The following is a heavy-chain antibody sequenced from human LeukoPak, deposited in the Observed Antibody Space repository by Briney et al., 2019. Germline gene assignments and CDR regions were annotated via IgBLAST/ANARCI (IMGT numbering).Heavy chain of an antibody. J-gene: IGHJ4*02. CDR2: IYYSGST. Sequence: SETLSLTCTVSGGSISSYYWSWIRQPPGKGLEWIGYIYYSGSTNYNPSLKSRVTISVDTSKNQFSLKLSSVTAADTAVYYCARDPRRDGYKGVSDYWGQGTLVTVSS. V-gene: IGHV4-59*12. CDR3: ARDPRRDGYKGVSDY. CDR1: GGSISSYY. D-gene: IGHD5-24*01.